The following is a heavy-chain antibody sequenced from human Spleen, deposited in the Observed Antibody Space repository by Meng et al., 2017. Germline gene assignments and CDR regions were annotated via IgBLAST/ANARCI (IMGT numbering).Heavy chain of an antibody. J-gene: IGHJ4*02. CDR2: ISGDST. D-gene: IGHD3-22*01. Sequence: GESLKISCAASGFTVSSNEMRWVRQPPGKGLEWVSSISGDSTYYADSVKGRFTISRDNSKNTLYLQMNSLRAEDTAVYYCARWRYYDSSGYSAGASFDYWGQGTLVTVSS. CDR1: GFTVSSNE. V-gene: IGHV3-38-3*01. CDR3: ARWRYYDSSGYSAGASFDY.